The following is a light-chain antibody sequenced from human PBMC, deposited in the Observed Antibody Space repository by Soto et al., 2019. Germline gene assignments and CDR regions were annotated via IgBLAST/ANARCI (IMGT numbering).Light chain of an antibody. CDR2: GAS. J-gene: IGKJ1*01. CDR1: QTISRY. Sequence: DIQITQSPSSLSASVGDRVTITCRASQTISRYLNWYLQKPGKAPNILIYGASTLQSGVPSRFSGSGSGTDFTLTISSLQPEDFETYYCQQSYSTLWTFGQGTKVDIK. CDR3: QQSYSTLWT. V-gene: IGKV1-39*01.